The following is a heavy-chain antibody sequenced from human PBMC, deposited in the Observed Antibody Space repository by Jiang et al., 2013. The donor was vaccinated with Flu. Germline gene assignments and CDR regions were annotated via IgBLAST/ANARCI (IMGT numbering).Heavy chain of an antibody. CDR3: TTDIAHAPIAPRVDV. V-gene: IGHV3-15*01. J-gene: IGHJ6*02. Sequence: QLLESGGGLVKPGGSLRLSCAASGFAFGNAWMSWVRQAPGKGLEWVGRIKSKTDGGTTDYAAPVKGRFTISRDDSKNTLYLQMNSLKTEDTAVYYCTTDIAHAPIAPRVDVWGQGTTVTVSS. CDR2: IKSKTDGGTT. D-gene: IGHD6-13*01. CDR1: GFAFGNAW.